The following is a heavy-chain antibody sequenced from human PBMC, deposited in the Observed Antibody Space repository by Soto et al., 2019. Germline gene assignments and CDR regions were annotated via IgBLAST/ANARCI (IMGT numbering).Heavy chain of an antibody. Sequence: GGSLRLSCAASGFTFSSYAMSWVRQAPGKGLEWVSAISGSGGSTYYADSVKGRFTISRDNSKNTLYLQMNSLRAEDTAVYYCAKKGESSGYYYSDIDYWGQGTLVTVSS. CDR2: ISGSGGST. CDR3: AKKGESSGYYYSDIDY. J-gene: IGHJ4*02. CDR1: GFTFSSYA. D-gene: IGHD3-22*01. V-gene: IGHV3-23*01.